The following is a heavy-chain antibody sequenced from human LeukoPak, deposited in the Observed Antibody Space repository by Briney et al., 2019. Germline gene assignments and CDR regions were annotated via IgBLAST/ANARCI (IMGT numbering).Heavy chain of an antibody. Sequence: GGSLRLSCAASGFTFTTYWMGWVRQAPGKGLEWVANIKQDGTEKYYVDSVKGRFTISRDNAKNSLPLQMNSLRAEDTAVYYCAELGITMIGGVWGKGTTVTISS. CDR1: GFTFTTYW. J-gene: IGHJ6*04. CDR2: IKQDGTEK. CDR3: AELGITMIGGV. V-gene: IGHV3-7*01. D-gene: IGHD3-10*02.